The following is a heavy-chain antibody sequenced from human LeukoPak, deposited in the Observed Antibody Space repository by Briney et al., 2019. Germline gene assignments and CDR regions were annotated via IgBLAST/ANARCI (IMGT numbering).Heavy chain of an antibody. CDR3: ARSGYSYGRSYYYYGMDV. D-gene: IGHD5-18*01. Sequence: ASLKLSCKASGYTFTSYGISWVRQAPGQGLEWMGGISAYNGNTNYAQKLQGRVTMTTDTSTSTAYMELRSLRSDDTAVYYCARSGYSYGRSYYYYGMDVWGQGTTVTVSS. V-gene: IGHV1-18*01. CDR1: GYTFTSYG. J-gene: IGHJ6*02. CDR2: ISAYNGNT.